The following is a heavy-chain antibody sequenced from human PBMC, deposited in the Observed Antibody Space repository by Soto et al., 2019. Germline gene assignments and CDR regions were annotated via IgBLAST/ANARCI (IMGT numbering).Heavy chain of an antibody. V-gene: IGHV4-39*01. J-gene: IGHJ6*02. Sequence: PSETLSLTCTVSGGSISSSSYYWGWIRQPPGKGLEWIGSIYYSGSTYYNPSLKSRVTISVDTSKNQFSLKPSSVTAADTAVYYCARSGYYYYGMDVWGQGTTVTVSS. CDR2: IYYSGST. CDR1: GGSISSSSYY. D-gene: IGHD6-25*01. CDR3: ARSGYYYYGMDV.